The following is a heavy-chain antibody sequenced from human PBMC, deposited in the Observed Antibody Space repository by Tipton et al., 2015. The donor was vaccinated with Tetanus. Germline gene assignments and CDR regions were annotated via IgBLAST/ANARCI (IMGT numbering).Heavy chain of an antibody. J-gene: IGHJ4*02. CDR3: ARDQARGTLVWNFFDY. CDR2: IYYSGST. Sequence: GLVKPSQTLSLTCTVSGGSISSGGYYWTWIRQHPGKGLEWIGDIYYSGSTYYNPSLKSRVSISVDTSNNQFSVNLNSVTAADTAVYYCARDQARGTLVWNFFDYWGQGALVTVSS. V-gene: IGHV4-31*03. CDR1: GGSISSGGYY. D-gene: IGHD1-7*01.